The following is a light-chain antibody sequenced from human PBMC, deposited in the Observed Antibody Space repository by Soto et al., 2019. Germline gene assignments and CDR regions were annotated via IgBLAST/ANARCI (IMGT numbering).Light chain of an antibody. CDR2: AAS. J-gene: IGKJ3*01. CDR1: QGIDSY. CDR3: QQLKTYPIT. V-gene: IGKV1-9*01. Sequence: DIQLTQSPSFLSASVGDRVTITCRASQGIDSYLTWYQQKPGKAPKLLIYAASTLQSGVPSRFGGSGSGTEFALTISSLQPEDFATYYCQQLKTYPITFGPGTKVDIK.